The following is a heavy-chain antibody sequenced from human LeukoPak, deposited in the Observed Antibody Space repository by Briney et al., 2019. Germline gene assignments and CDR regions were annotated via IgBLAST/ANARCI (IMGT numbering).Heavy chain of an antibody. D-gene: IGHD1-26*01. CDR2: INHSGST. J-gene: IGHJ6*03. CDR1: GGSFSGYY. Sequence: PSETLSLTCAVYGGSFSGYYWSWIRQPPGKGLEWIGEINHSGSTNYNPSLKSRVTISVDTSKNQFSLKLSSVTAADTAVYYCARGASGSYSYYYYMDVWGKGTTVTVSS. CDR3: ARGASGSYSYYYYMDV. V-gene: IGHV4-34*01.